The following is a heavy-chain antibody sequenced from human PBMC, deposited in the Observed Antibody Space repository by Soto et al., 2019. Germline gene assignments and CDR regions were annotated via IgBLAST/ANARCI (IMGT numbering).Heavy chain of an antibody. J-gene: IGHJ3*02. CDR2: ISSSGSTI. V-gene: IGHV3-11*01. Sequence: GGSLRLSCAASGFTFSDYYMSWIRQAPGKGLEWVSYISSSGSTIYYADSVKGRFTISRDNAKNSLYLQMNSLRAEDTAVYYCASTERLYCSGGSCPNDAFDIWGQGTMVTVSS. D-gene: IGHD2-15*01. CDR3: ASTERLYCSGGSCPNDAFDI. CDR1: GFTFSDYY.